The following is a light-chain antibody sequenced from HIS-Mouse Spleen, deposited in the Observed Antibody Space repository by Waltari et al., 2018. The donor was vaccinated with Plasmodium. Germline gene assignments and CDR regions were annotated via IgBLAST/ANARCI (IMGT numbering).Light chain of an antibody. V-gene: IGLV1-44*01. J-gene: IGLJ2*01. CDR3: AAWDDSLNGPV. CDR1: SSNLGSNT. Sequence: QSVLTQPPSASGTPGQRVTISCSGSSSNLGSNTEKWYQQPPGTAPKPLIYSNNQRPSGVPDRFSGSKSGTSASLAISGLQSEDEADYYCAAWDDSLNGPVFGGGTKLTVL. CDR2: SNN.